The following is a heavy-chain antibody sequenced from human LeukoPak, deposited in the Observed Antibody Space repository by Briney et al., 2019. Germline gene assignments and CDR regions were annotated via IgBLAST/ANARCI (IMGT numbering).Heavy chain of an antibody. CDR2: ISAYNGNT. V-gene: IGHV1-18*01. J-gene: IGHJ6*03. D-gene: IGHD2-2*01. Sequence: GASVKVSCKGSGYTFTSYGISWVRQAPGQGLEWMGWISAYNGNTNYAQKLQGRVTMTTDTSTSTAYIELRSLRSDDTAVYYCARDRGYCSTTSCYPLYYYYMDVWGKGTTVTVSS. CDR1: GYTFTSYG. CDR3: ARDRGYCSTTSCYPLYYYYMDV.